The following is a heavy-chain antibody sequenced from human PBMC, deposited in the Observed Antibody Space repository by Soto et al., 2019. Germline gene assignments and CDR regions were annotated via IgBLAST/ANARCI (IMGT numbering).Heavy chain of an antibody. D-gene: IGHD2-2*01. V-gene: IGHV4-59*01. CDR1: GGSISSYY. J-gene: IGHJ1*01. CDR3: AGGSSLCWECFHH. CDR2: VYNSGST. Sequence: QVQLQESGPGLVKPSETLSLTCNVSGGSISSYYWSWIRQPSGKGLEYIGHVYNSGSTIHSPSLTSRATISVDTSKNQFSLKLTSVTAADTAVYYCAGGSSLCWECFHHWGQGILITVSS.